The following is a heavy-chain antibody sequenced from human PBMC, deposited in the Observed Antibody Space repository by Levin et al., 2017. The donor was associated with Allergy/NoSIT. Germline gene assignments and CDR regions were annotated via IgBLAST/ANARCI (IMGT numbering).Heavy chain of an antibody. CDR2: ISDNGGST. V-gene: IGHV3-64D*06. J-gene: IGHJ3*02. CDR3: VKERISGWYDFDI. Sequence: PGGSLRLSCSASGFTFNNYAMHWVRQAPGMGLEYVSGISDNGGSTYDADSVKGRFTISRDNSKNTLFLQMSSLRAEDTAVYYCVKERISGWYDFDIWGPGTMVTVSS. D-gene: IGHD6-19*01. CDR1: GFTFNNYA.